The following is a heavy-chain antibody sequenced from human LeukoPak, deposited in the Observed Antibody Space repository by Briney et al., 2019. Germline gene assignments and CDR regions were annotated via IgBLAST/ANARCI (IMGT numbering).Heavy chain of an antibody. CDR2: IYYSGST. Sequence: SQTLSLTCTVSGGSISSGGYYWSWIRQHPGTGLEWIGYIYYSGSTYYNPSLKSRVTISVDTSKNQLSLKLSSVTAADTAVYYCARGYQLLVGWFDPWGQGTLVTVSS. CDR1: GGSISSGGYY. J-gene: IGHJ5*02. CDR3: ARGYQLLVGWFDP. D-gene: IGHD2-2*01. V-gene: IGHV4-31*03.